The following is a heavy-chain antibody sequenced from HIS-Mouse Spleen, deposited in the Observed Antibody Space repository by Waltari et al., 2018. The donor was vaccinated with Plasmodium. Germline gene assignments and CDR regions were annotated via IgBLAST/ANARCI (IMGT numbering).Heavy chain of an antibody. CDR3: ARDRRGYWYFDL. CDR1: GSTFRSYW. Sequence: EVQLVASGGGLFQPGGSLSLLCAASGSTFRSYWKSWVRQAPGKGLEWVANIKQDGSEKYYVDSVKGRFTISRDNAKNSLYLQMNSLRAEDTAVYYCARDRRGYWYFDLWGRGTLVTVSS. CDR2: IKQDGSEK. D-gene: IGHD5-12*01. J-gene: IGHJ2*01. V-gene: IGHV3-7*01.